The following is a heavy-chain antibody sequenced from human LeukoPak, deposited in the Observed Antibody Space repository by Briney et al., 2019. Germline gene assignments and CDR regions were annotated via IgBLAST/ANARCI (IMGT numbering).Heavy chain of an antibody. V-gene: IGHV5-51*01. CDR2: IYPGDSDT. Sequence: GESLKISCKGSGYSFTSYWIGWVRQMPGKGLEWTGIIYPGDSDTRYSPSFQGQVTISADKSISTAYLQWSSLKASDTAMYYCARQGARYCSSTSCFGDPWGQGTLVTVSS. D-gene: IGHD2-2*01. CDR1: GYSFTSYW. CDR3: ARQGARYCSSTSCFGDP. J-gene: IGHJ5*02.